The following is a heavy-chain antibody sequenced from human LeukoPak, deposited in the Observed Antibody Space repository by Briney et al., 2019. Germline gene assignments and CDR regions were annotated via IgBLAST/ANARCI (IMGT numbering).Heavy chain of an antibody. CDR1: GFTFSSCW. CDR3: AREQQLFY. D-gene: IGHD6-13*01. CDR2: IKQDGREK. J-gene: IGHJ4*02. Sequence: PGGSLRLSCAAPGFTFSSCWMSWVRQAPGKGRGWVANIKQDGREKYYVDSVKGPFTIARDNGKNSLYLQMNSLRAEDTAVYYCAREQQLFYWGQGTLVTVSS. V-gene: IGHV3-7*01.